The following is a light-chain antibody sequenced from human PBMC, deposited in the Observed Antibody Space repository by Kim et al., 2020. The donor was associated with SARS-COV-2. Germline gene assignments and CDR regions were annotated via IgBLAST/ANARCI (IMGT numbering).Light chain of an antibody. CDR2: YKSDSDK. CDR3: MIWHNSAWV. Sequence: QLVLIQPSSLSASPGASASLTCTLRSGINVGAYSIYWYQQKPGSPPQYLLRYKSDSDKQQGSGVPSRFSGSKDASANAGILLISGLQSEDEADYYCMIWHNSAWVFGGGTQLTVL. V-gene: IGLV5-45*02. CDR1: SGINVGAYS. J-gene: IGLJ3*02.